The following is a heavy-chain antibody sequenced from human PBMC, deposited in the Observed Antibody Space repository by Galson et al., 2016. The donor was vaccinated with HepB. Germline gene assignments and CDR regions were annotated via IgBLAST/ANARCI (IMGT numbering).Heavy chain of an antibody. V-gene: IGHV4-61*01. J-gene: IGHJ4*02. CDR3: EGQTMVTRAFDY. D-gene: IGHD4-17*01. CDR1: GASVSSGTYY. CDR2: VYYIGTT. Sequence: EPLSLTCTVSGASVSSGTYYWSWIRQPPGKGLEWIGNVYYIGTTNYNPSLKSRVTISRDTSQNQFSLILSSVTAADTAVYYCEGQTMVTRAFDYWGQGSLVAVAS.